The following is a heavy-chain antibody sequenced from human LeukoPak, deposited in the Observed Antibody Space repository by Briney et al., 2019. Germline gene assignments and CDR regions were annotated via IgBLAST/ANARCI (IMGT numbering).Heavy chain of an antibody. Sequence: GGSLRLSCAASGFTFSSYAMHWVRQAPGKGLEWVAVISYDGSNKYYADSVKGRFTISRDNSKNMLYLQMNSLRAEDTAVYYCARDAGDYGDFRYFDYWGQGTLVTVSS. CDR2: ISYDGSNK. CDR3: ARDAGDYGDFRYFDY. CDR1: GFTFSSYA. D-gene: IGHD4-17*01. J-gene: IGHJ4*02. V-gene: IGHV3-30*04.